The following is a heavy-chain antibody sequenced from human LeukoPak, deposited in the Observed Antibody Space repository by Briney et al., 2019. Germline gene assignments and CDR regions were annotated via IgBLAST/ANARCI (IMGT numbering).Heavy chain of an antibody. Sequence: SVKVSCKASGGTFSSYAISWVRQAPGQGLEWMGRIIPILGIANYAQKFQGRVTITADKSTSSAYMELSSLRSEDTAVYYCARIGYDYGDYGPIDWGQGTLVTVSS. CDR2: IIPILGIA. D-gene: IGHD4-17*01. V-gene: IGHV1-69*04. J-gene: IGHJ4*02. CDR3: ARIGYDYGDYGPID. CDR1: GGTFSSYA.